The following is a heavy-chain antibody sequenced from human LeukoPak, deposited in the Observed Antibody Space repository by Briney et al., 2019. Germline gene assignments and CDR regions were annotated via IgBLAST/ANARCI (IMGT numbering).Heavy chain of an antibody. CDR3: AKAMTTLTTWVGYTMDV. Sequence: PGGSLRLSCAASGFTFDDYTMHWVRHVPGKGLEWASLISWDGGSTYYADSVKGRFTISRDNSKNSLYLQMNSLRTEDTALYYCAKAMTTLTTWVGYTMDVWGQGTTVTVSS. V-gene: IGHV3-43*01. CDR2: ISWDGGST. J-gene: IGHJ6*02. CDR1: GFTFDDYT. D-gene: IGHD4-17*01.